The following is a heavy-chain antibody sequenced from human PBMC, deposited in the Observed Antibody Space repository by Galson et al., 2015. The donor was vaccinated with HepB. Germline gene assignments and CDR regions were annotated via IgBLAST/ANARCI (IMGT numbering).Heavy chain of an antibody. D-gene: IGHD6-19*01. J-gene: IGHJ4*02. CDR1: GGSMSSYY. V-gene: IGHV4-59*01. CDR3: ARVGYSSGKIDY. CDR2: IYYSGRT. Sequence: SETLSLTCTVSGGSMSSYYWSWIRQPPGKGLEWIGYIYYSGRTNNNPSLKSRVTISVDTSKNQFSLKLRSVTAADTAVYFCARVGYSSGKIDYWGQGTLVTVSS.